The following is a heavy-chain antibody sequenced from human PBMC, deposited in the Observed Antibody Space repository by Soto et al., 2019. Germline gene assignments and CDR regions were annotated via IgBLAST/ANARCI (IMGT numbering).Heavy chain of an antibody. D-gene: IGHD2-2*01. CDR2: ISAYNGNT. V-gene: IGHV1-18*01. J-gene: IGHJ4*02. CDR3: ARVVGIGVAPAAGGDYFDD. CDR1: GYTFTSYG. Sequence: ASVKVSCKASGYTFTSYGISWVRQAPGQGLEWMGWISAYNGNTNYAQKLQGRVTMTTDTSTSTAYMELRSLRSDDTAVYYCARVVGIGVAPAAGGDYFDDWGQGTLVTVAS.